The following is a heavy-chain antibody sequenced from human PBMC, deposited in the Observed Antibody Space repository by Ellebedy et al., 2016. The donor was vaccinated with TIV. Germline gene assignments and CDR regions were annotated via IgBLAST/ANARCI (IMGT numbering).Heavy chain of an antibody. D-gene: IGHD3-16*02. CDR2: ISKDGSDE. J-gene: IGHJ3*01. V-gene: IGHV3-30*03. CDR1: GFTFSSYG. CDR3: VRDYLYAFDF. Sequence: GESLKISCAASGFTFSSYGMHWVRQAPGKGLDWMAAISKDGSDEYYPDSVKGRFTISRDNSKNTLYLQMNSLRDEDTAVYYCVRDYLYAFDFWGQGTMVTVSS.